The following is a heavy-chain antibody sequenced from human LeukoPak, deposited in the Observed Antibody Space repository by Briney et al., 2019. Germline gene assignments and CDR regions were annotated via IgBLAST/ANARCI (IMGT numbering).Heavy chain of an antibody. D-gene: IGHD2-2*02. CDR2: IYTSGST. CDR3: ARESRNIVVVPAAIAPRFDY. V-gene: IGHV4-61*02. J-gene: IGHJ4*02. Sequence: SQTLSLTCTVSGGSISSGSYYWSWIRQPAGKGLEWIGRIYTSGSTNYNPSLKSRVTMSVDTSKNQFSLKLSSVTAADTAVYYCARESRNIVVVPAAIAPRFDYWGQGTLVTVSS. CDR1: GGSISSGSYY.